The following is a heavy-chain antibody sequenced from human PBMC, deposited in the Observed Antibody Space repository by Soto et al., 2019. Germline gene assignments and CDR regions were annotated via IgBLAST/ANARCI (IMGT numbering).Heavy chain of an antibody. V-gene: IGHV4-30-4*01. D-gene: IGHD2-8*01. CDR1: GDSISSGDYY. CDR2: IYYSGTT. Sequence: QVQLQESGPGLVKPSQTLSLTCTVSGDSISSGDYYWTWIRQPPGKGLEWIGYIYYSGTTYYNPSLKSRVTMSVDTSKNLFSLELSSVTAADTAVYYCARAPYRGTNSRGAFDMWGQGTMVNVSS. CDR3: ARAPYRGTNSRGAFDM. J-gene: IGHJ3*02.